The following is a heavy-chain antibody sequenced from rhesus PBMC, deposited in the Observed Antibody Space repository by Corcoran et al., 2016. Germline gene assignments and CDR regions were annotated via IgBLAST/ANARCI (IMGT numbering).Heavy chain of an antibody. J-gene: IGHJ4*01. CDR2: IFGSGGNT. CDR1: GASMSSNY. CDR3: VKDRNTFDF. D-gene: IGHD1-38*01. Sequence: QVQLQESGPGLVKPSETRPLTCPVSGASMSSNYWTWVRQAPGKGPGWIGRIFGSGGNTAYNPSLGSRVTISIDTSKNQLSLRVNSVTAADTAVYYCVKDRNTFDFWGQGIKVTVSS. V-gene: IGHV4S2*01.